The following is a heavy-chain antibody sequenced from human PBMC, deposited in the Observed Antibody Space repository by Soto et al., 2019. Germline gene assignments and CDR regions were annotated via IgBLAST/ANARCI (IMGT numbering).Heavy chain of an antibody. CDR3: ARGLGRYFDL. V-gene: IGHV4-4*07. CDR1: GDSIINFY. Sequence: QVQLQESGPGLVKPSETLSLTCTASGDSIINFYLRWIRQPTGKGLESLGRISASGRTNYNASLQSRVAMSLDTSKNQFSLRLTSLSAADTAVYFCARGLGRYFDLWGRGTLVTVFS. J-gene: IGHJ2*01. D-gene: IGHD7-27*01. CDR2: ISASGRT.